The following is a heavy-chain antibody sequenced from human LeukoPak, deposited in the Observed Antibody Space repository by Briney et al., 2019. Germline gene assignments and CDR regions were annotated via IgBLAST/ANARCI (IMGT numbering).Heavy chain of an antibody. CDR2: IYYSGST. CDR1: GGSISSYY. J-gene: IGHJ4*02. Sequence: SETLSLTCTVSGGSISSYYWSWIRQPPGKGLEWIGYIYYSGSTNYNPSLKSRVTISVDTSKNQFSLKLSSVTAADTAVYYCARVGSSVVVATLPDYWGQGTLVTVSS. CDR3: ARVGSSVVVATLPDY. D-gene: IGHD2-15*01. V-gene: IGHV4-59*01.